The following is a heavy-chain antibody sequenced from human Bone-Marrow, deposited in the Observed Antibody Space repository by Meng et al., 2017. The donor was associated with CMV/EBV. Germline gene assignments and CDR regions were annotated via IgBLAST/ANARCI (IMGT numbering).Heavy chain of an antibody. CDR2: IYYSGST. CDR1: GGSISSYY. D-gene: IGHD2-8*01. J-gene: IGHJ6*02. CDR3: ARDSGYCTNAVCYYFGMDV. V-gene: IGHV4-59*01. Sequence: SETLSLTCTVSGGSISSYYWSWIRQPPGKGLEWIGYIYYSGSTNYNPSLKSRVTISVDTSKNQFSLKLSSVTAADTAVYYCARDSGYCTNAVCYYFGMDVWGQGTTVTVSS.